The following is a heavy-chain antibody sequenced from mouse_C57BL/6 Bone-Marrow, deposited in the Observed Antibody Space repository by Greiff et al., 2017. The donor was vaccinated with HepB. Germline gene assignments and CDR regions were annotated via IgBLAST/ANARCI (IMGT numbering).Heavy chain of an antibody. CDR3: ARPLTVVATDYAMDY. Sequence: KESCKASGYTFTSYWMHWVKQRPGQGLEWIGEIDPSDSYTNYNQKFKGKSTLTVDKSSSTAYMQLSSLTSEDSAVYYCARPLTVVATDYAMDYWGQGTSVTVSS. D-gene: IGHD1-1*01. CDR1: GYTFTSYW. V-gene: IGHV1-69*01. J-gene: IGHJ4*01. CDR2: IDPSDSYT.